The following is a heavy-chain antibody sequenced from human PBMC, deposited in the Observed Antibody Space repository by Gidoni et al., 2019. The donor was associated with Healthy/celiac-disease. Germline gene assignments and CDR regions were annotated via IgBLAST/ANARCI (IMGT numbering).Heavy chain of an antibody. CDR3: ARDQRVGYSGPRYYFDY. V-gene: IGHV4-31*03. J-gene: IGHJ4*02. Sequence: QVQLQESGPGLVTPSQTLSLTCTVSGGSISSGGYYGSWIRQHPGKGLEWIGYIYYSGSTYYNPSLKSRVTISVDTSKNQFSLKLSSVTAADTAVYYCARDQRVGYSGPRYYFDYWGQGTLVTVSS. D-gene: IGHD6-13*01. CDR2: IYYSGST. CDR1: GGSISSGGYY.